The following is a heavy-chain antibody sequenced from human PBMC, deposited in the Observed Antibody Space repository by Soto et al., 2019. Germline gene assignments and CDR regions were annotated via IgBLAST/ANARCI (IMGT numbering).Heavy chain of an antibody. CDR1: GDSITTYG. CDR2: ICYSGSS. J-gene: IGHJ4*02. D-gene: IGHD2-15*01. V-gene: IGHV4-59*08. CDR3: AIHLPGRVSGQDY. Sequence: PSETLSLTCTVSGDSITTYGWSWIRQPPERGLEWIGQICYSGSSTYSPSLKSRVTISVDTSKNRFSLKLSSVTAADTAVYYCAIHLPGRVSGQDYWGQGTLVTVSS.